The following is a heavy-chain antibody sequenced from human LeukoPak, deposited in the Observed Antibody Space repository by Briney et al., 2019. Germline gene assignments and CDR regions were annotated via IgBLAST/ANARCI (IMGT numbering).Heavy chain of an antibody. Sequence: SETLSLTCTVSGGSISSSSYYWGWIRQPPGKGLEWIGSIYYSGSTYYNPSLKSRVTISVDTSKNQFSLKLSSVTAADTAVYYCARHIFRVRAVAPINWFDPWGQETLVTVSS. CDR3: ARHIFRVRAVAPINWFDP. V-gene: IGHV4-39*01. J-gene: IGHJ5*02. CDR1: GGSISSSSYY. D-gene: IGHD6-19*01. CDR2: IYYSGST.